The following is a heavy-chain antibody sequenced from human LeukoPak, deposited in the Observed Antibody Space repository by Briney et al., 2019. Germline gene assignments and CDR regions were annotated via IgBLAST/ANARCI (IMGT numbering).Heavy chain of an antibody. J-gene: IGHJ4*02. Sequence: GTSVKVSCKASGFTFTNSAMQWVRQARGQRLEWIGWIVVGSGDTNYAQKFQGRVTITRDMSTSTAYMELNSLRSEDTAVYYCAADDLDIGYWGQGTLVTVSS. CDR2: IVVGSGDT. D-gene: IGHD3/OR15-3a*01. CDR1: GFTFTNSA. CDR3: AADDLDIGY. V-gene: IGHV1-58*02.